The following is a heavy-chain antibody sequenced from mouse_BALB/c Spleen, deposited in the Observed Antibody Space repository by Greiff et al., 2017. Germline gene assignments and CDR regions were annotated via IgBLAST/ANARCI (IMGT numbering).Heavy chain of an antibody. CDR1: GYAFSSYW. CDR2: IYPGDGDT. CDR3: ARSGLGREGRSYFDY. Sequence: VQLQQSGAELVRPGSSVKISCTASGYAFSSYWMNWVKQRPGQGLEWIGQIYPGDGDTNYNGKFKGKATLTADKSSSTAYMQLSSLTSEDSAVYVCARSGLGREGRSYFDYWGQGTTLTVSS. V-gene: IGHV1-80*01. J-gene: IGHJ2*01. D-gene: IGHD4-1*01.